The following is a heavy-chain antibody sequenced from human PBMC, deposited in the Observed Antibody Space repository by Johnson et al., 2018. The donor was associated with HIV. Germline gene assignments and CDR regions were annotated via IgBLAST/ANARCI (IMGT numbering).Heavy chain of an antibody. CDR3: AKALGNILGGKAFDV. D-gene: IGHD7-27*01. Sequence: YSGGSTYFADSAKGRFTISRDNSKNTLYVQLNSLRAEDTAVYFCAKALGNILGGKAFDVWGQGTMVTVSS. J-gene: IGHJ3*01. V-gene: IGHV3-66*02. CDR2: YSGGST.